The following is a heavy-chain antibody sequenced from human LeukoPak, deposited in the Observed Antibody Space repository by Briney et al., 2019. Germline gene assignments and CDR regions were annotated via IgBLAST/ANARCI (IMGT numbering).Heavy chain of an antibody. V-gene: IGHV3-21*04. CDR3: ARGVRSGYLPFDY. D-gene: IGHD3-22*01. J-gene: IGHJ4*02. CDR2: ISRSGRDI. Sequence: GGSLRLSCAASGFTFGTYAMNWVRQAPGKGLEWVSSISRSGRDIYYADSVKGRFTISRDNDKNSLFLQMNSLSAADTAVYYCARGVRSGYLPFDYWGQGTLVTVSS. CDR1: GFTFGTYA.